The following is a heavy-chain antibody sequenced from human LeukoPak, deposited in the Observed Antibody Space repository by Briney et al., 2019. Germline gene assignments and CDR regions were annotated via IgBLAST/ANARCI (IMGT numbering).Heavy chain of an antibody. V-gene: IGHV3-66*01. Sequence: GGSLRLSCAASGFTVSSNYMSWVRQAPGKGLEWVSVIYSGGSTYYADFVKGRFTISRDNSKNTLYLQMNSLRAEDTAVYYCARDPVGSSWWEKYFQHWGQGTLVTVSS. D-gene: IGHD6-13*01. J-gene: IGHJ1*01. CDR1: GFTVSSNY. CDR3: ARDPVGSSWWEKYFQH. CDR2: IYSGGST.